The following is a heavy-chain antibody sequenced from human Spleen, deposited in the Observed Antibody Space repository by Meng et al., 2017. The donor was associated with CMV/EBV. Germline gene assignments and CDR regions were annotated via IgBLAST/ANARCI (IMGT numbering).Heavy chain of an antibody. CDR2: ISYGGST. V-gene: IGHV4-39*06. Sequence: SETLSLTCSVSGASINSNTYFWDWIRQPPGKGLEWIGSISYGGSTYYNSSLKSRVTISLDTPKRQFTLELSSVTAADTAIHYCARLSSSHFGYFGMDVWGQGTTVTVSS. CDR3: ARLSSSHFGYFGMDV. J-gene: IGHJ6*02. D-gene: IGHD6-6*01. CDR1: GASINSNTYF.